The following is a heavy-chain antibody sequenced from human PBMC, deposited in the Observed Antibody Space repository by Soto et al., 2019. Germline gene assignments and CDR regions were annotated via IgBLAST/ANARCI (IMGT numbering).Heavy chain of an antibody. CDR2: ISYDGRHQ. CDR3: ARELDIPPDYYLDY. J-gene: IGHJ4*02. D-gene: IGHD5-12*01. Sequence: QVRLVESGGDLVQPGRSLRLSCAASGFTFGSYGMHWVRQAPGKGLEWVAMISYDGRHQYYADSVKGRFTISRDNFKDTLYPQMNGLTPEDTAIYFCARELDIPPDYYLDYLGQGNLVTVSS. CDR1: GFTFGSYG. V-gene: IGHV3-30*03.